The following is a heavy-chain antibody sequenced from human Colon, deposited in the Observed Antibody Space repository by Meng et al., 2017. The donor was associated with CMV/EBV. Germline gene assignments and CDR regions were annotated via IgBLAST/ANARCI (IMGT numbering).Heavy chain of an antibody. V-gene: IGHV5-51*06. J-gene: IGHJ5*01. CDR1: GYTFFSYW. D-gene: IGHD3-10*01. CDR2: IYPADSDT. Sequence: GESLKISCTGSGYTFFSYWIGWVRQEPGKGLEWMGIIYPADSDTRYSPSFQGRVLISADKSINTAYLEWYSLQASDTAIYYCARGGSGSFNWFDSWGQGTLVTVSS. CDR3: ARGGSGSFNWFDS.